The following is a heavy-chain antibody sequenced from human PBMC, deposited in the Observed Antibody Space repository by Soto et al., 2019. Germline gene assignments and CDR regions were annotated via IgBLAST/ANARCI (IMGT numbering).Heavy chain of an antibody. V-gene: IGHV4-4*09. CDR3: VRHAREDSPGLYSWFDP. CDR2: THTTGTI. Sequence: TSETLSLTCTVSGGSISGDYWSWIRQPPGKGLEWIGYTHTTGTIDYIASLKSRVTISIDTSKNQISLKLRSVTAADTAVYYCVRHAREDSPGLYSWFDPWGQGTLVTVSS. D-gene: IGHD1-26*01. CDR1: GGSISGDY. J-gene: IGHJ5*02.